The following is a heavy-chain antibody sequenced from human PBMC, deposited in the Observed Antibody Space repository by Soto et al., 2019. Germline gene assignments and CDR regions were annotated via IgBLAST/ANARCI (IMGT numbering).Heavy chain of an antibody. CDR3: ARKYGNAFDV. J-gene: IGHJ3*01. V-gene: IGHV4-39*02. CDR1: GGSITTGGYN. Sequence: QLQLQESGPGLVKPSETLSLTCSVSGGSITTGGYNWDWIRQPPGKGLEWIGTIYYDGSTSYNPCLNSQVAISVETSNNHFALNVNSVTAADSAGYYGARKYGNAFDVWGRGTVVTVSS. CDR2: IYYDGST. D-gene: IGHD1-1*01.